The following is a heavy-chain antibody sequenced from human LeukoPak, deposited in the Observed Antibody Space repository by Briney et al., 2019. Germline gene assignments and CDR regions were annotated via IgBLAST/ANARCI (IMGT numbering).Heavy chain of an antibody. V-gene: IGHV4-34*01. J-gene: IGHJ5*02. CDR3: ARRGIIAARGPRWFDP. D-gene: IGHD6-6*01. CDR2: INHSGST. Sequence: KSSETLSLTCAVYGGSFSGYYWSWIRQPPGKGLEWIGEINHSGSTNYNPSLKSRVTISVDTSKNQFSLKLSSVTAADTAVYYCARRGIIAARGPRWFDPWGQGTLVTVSS. CDR1: GGSFSGYY.